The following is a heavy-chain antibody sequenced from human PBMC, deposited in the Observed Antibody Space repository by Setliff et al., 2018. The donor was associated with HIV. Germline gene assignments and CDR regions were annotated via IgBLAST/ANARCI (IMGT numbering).Heavy chain of an antibody. D-gene: IGHD3-10*01. V-gene: IGHV1-18*04. CDR2: VSVYNGNT. J-gene: IGHJ3*02. CDR1: GYSFTFYG. Sequence: ASVKVSCKASGYSFTFYGLHWVRQAPGQGLEWMGWVSVYNGNTKYAENFQDRLTLTTDASTGTGFMELRGLRSDDTAVYYCATPGVGAGAFDIWGRWTMVAVS. CDR3: ATPGVGAGAFDI.